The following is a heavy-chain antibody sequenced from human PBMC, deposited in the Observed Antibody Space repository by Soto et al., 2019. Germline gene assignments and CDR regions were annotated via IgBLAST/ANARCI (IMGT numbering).Heavy chain of an antibody. J-gene: IGHJ6*02. CDR3: ARSQGSSTSLEIYYYYYYGMDV. CDR1: GGTFSSYA. Sequence: SVKVSCKASGGTFSSYAISWVRQAPGQGLEWMGGSIPISDTTNYAQKFQGRVTITADESTSTAYMELSSLRSADTAVYYCARSQGSSTSLEIYYYYYYGMDVWGQGTTVTVSS. CDR2: SIPISDTT. V-gene: IGHV1-69*13. D-gene: IGHD2-2*01.